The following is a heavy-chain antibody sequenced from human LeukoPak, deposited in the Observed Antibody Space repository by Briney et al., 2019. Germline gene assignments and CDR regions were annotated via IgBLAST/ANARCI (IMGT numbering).Heavy chain of an antibody. Sequence: VASVKVSCKASGYTFTDYYMHWVRQAPGQGLEWMGWINPNSGDTNYAQKFQGRVTMTADTSTTTAYMELGSLRFDDTALYYCARDHFTAAGKFDSWGQGTLVTVSS. D-gene: IGHD6-13*01. J-gene: IGHJ4*02. CDR2: INPNSGDT. CDR1: GYTFTDYY. V-gene: IGHV1-2*02. CDR3: ARDHFTAAGKFDS.